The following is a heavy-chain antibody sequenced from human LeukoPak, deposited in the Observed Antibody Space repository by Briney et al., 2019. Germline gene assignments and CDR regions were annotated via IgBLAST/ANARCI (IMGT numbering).Heavy chain of an antibody. CDR2: IYYSGST. Sequence: SETLSLTCTVSGGSISIYYWSWIRQPPGKGLEWIGYIYYSGSTNYNPSLKSRVTISVDTSKNQFSLKLSSVTAADTAVYYCARGLVVPAAMPELDYYYYGMDVWGQGTTVTVSS. CDR3: ARGLVVPAAMPELDYYYYGMDV. J-gene: IGHJ6*02. D-gene: IGHD2-2*01. V-gene: IGHV4-59*12. CDR1: GGSISIYY.